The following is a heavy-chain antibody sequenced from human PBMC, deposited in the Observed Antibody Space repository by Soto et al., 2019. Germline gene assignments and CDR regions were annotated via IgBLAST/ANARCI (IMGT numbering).Heavy chain of an antibody. V-gene: IGHV1-18*01. CDR1: GYTFTSYG. Sequence: ASVKVSCKASGYTFTSYGISWVRQAPGQGLEWMGWISAYNGNTNYAQKLQGRVTMTTDTSTSTAYMELRSLRSDDTAVYYCARETRTIFGVVIPSNWFDPWGQGTLVTVSS. J-gene: IGHJ5*02. CDR3: ARETRTIFGVVIPSNWFDP. D-gene: IGHD3-3*01. CDR2: ISAYNGNT.